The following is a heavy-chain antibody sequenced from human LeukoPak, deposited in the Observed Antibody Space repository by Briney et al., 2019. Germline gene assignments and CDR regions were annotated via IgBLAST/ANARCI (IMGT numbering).Heavy chain of an antibody. CDR3: AKGGYDYIEIGYFDY. J-gene: IGHJ4*02. CDR2: VIGSSGST. D-gene: IGHD5-12*01. CDR1: GFTLSNYA. V-gene: IGHV3-23*01. Sequence: GGSLRLSCAASGFTLSNYAMNWVRQAPGKGLEWVSVVIGSSGSTDYADSVKGRFIISRDNSKNTLYLEMSSLRAEDTAIYYCAKGGYDYIEIGYFDYWGQGTLVTVSS.